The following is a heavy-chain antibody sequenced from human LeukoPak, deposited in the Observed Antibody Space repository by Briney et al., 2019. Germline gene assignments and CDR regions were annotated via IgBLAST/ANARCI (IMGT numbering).Heavy chain of an antibody. CDR1: GFTFSSYA. CDR3: ARYTLPNYYDSSGYFMDV. V-gene: IGHV3-23*01. J-gene: IGHJ6*02. D-gene: IGHD3-22*01. Sequence: GGSLRLSCAASGFTFSSYAMSWVRQAPGKGLEWVSAISGSGGSTYYADSVKGRFTISRDNSKNTLYLQMNSLRAEDTAVYYCARYTLPNYYDSSGYFMDVWGQGTTVTVSS. CDR2: ISGSGGST.